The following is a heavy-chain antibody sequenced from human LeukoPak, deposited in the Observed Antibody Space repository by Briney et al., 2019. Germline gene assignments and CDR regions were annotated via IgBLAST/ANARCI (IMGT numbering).Heavy chain of an antibody. V-gene: IGHV1-8*01. Sequence: GASVKVSCKASGYTFTSYDINWVQQATGQGLEWMGWMNPNSGNTGYAQKFQGRVTMTRNTSISTAYMELSSLRSEDTAVYYCARGVLRYFDWLLTYYYYYYMDVWGKGTTVTVSS. CDR1: GYTFTSYD. CDR2: MNPNSGNT. CDR3: ARGVLRYFDWLLTYYYYYYMDV. J-gene: IGHJ6*03. D-gene: IGHD3-9*01.